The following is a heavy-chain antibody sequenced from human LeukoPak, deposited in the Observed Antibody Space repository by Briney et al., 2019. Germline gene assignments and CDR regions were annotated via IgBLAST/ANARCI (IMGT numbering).Heavy chain of an antibody. D-gene: IGHD1-26*01. CDR2: IYHSGST. V-gene: IGHV4-38-2*02. Sequence: SETLSLTCTVSGYSISSDYYWGWIRQPPGKGLEWIGSIYHSGSTYYNPSLKSRVTISVDTSKNQFSLKLSSVTAADTAVYYCARDLGPPDSYGMDVWGQGTTVTVSS. J-gene: IGHJ6*02. CDR1: GYSISSDYY. CDR3: ARDLGPPDSYGMDV.